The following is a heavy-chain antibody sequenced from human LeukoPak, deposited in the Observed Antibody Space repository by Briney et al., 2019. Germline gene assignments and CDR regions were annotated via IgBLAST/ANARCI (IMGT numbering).Heavy chain of an antibody. J-gene: IGHJ4*02. CDR1: GGTFSKYA. D-gene: IGHD3-22*01. V-gene: IGHV1-69*04. CDR3: AREYYYDSSGYYWPPDYFDC. CDR2: IIPILGIE. Sequence: SVKVSCKASGGTFSKYAITWVRQAPGQGLEWMGRIIPILGIENYAQKFQGRVTITADKSTSTAYMDLSSLRSEDTALYYCAREYYYDSSGYYWPPDYFDCWGQGTLVTVSS.